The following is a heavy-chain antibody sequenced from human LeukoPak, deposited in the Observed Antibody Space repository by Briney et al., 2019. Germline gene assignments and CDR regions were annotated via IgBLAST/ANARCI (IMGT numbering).Heavy chain of an antibody. J-gene: IGHJ4*02. D-gene: IGHD2-2*01. CDR2: TNPNSGGT. CDR3: ARDNCSSTSCYAGGLNFDY. CDR1: GYTFTGYY. V-gene: IGHV1-2*02. Sequence: GASVKVSCKASGYTFTGYYMHWVRQAPGQGLEWMGWTNPNSGGTNYAQKFQGRVTMTRDTSISTAYMELSRLRSDDTAVYYCARDNCSSTSCYAGGLNFDYWGQGTLVTVSS.